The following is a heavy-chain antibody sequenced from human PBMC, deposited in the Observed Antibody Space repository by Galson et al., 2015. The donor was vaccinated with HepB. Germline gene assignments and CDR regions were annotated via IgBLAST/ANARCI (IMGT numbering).Heavy chain of an antibody. CDR1: GFTFSSYS. V-gene: IGHV3-48*01. D-gene: IGHD1-26*01. J-gene: IGHJ4*02. CDR3: ARDHEWELLMGLFDC. Sequence: SLRLSCAASGFTFSSYSMNWVRQVPGKGLEWVSYISKSSTTIYYADSVKGRFTISRDNAKNSLYLQMNSLRAEDTALYFCARDHEWELLMGLFDCWGQGTLVTVSS. CDR2: ISKSSTTI.